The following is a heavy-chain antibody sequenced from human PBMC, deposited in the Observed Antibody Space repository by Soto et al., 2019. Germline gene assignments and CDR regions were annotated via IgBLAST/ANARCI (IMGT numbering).Heavy chain of an antibody. CDR1: GFTFSNYA. V-gene: IGHV3-30-3*01. CDR2: ISYDGNSK. J-gene: IGHJ4*02. CDR3: ARAWALKSNQGWSGDCFDY. Sequence: QVQLVESGGGVVQPGRSLRLSCAASGFTFSNYAIHWVRQAPGKGLEWVAAISYDGNSKYHADSVKGRFTISRDNSKNTLSLQVNSLRTEDTAVYYCARAWALKSNQGWSGDCFDYWGQGTLVTVSS. D-gene: IGHD3-3*01.